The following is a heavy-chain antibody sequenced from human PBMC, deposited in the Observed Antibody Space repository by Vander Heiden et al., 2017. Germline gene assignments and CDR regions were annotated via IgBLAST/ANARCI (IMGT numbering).Heavy chain of an antibody. Sequence: QVQLVESGGGVVQPGRSLRLSCAASRFTFSSYGMHWVRQAPGKGLEWVAVISYDGSNKYYADSVKGRFTISRDNSKNTLYLQMNSLRAEDTAVYYCATRAVAGTGFVFDYFDYWGQGTLVTVSS. CDR1: RFTFSSYG. D-gene: IGHD6-19*01. J-gene: IGHJ4*02. CDR3: ATRAVAGTGFVFDYFDY. V-gene: IGHV3-30*03. CDR2: ISYDGSNK.